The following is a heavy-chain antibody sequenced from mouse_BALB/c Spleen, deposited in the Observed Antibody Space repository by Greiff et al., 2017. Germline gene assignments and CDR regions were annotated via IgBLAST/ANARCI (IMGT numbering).Heavy chain of an antibody. V-gene: IGHV3-2*02. CDR1: GYSITSDYA. CDR2: ISYSGST. J-gene: IGHJ4*01. CDR3: ARFRHGGAMDY. Sequence: VQLQQSGPGLVKPSQSLSLTCTVTGYSITSDYAWNWIRQFPGNKLEWMGYISYSGSTSYNPSLKSRISITRDTSKNQFFLQLNSVTTEDTATYYCARFRHGGAMDYWGQGTSVTVAS.